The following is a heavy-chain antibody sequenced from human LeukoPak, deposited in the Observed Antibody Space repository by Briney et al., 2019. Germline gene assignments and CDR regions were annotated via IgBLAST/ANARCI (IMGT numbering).Heavy chain of an antibody. CDR3: AKDLETHDTSAC. J-gene: IGHJ4*02. D-gene: IGHD3-22*01. V-gene: IGHV3-53*01. CDR2: VYSGGNT. CDR1: GFAVSDNY. Sequence: GGSLRLSCTASGFAVSDNYMAWVRQAPGKGLEWVSVVYSGGNTYYADSVEGRFTISRDNSKNPLYLQMNSLRVEDTAVYYCAKDLETHDTSACWGQETLVTVSS.